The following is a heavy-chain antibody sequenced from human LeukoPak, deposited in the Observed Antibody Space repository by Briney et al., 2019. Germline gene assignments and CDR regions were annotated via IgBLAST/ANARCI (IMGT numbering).Heavy chain of an antibody. V-gene: IGHV4-34*01. Sequence: SETLSLTCAVYGGSFSGYYWSWIRQPPGKGLEWIGEINHSGSTNYNPSLKSRVTISVDTSKKQFSLKLSSVTAADTAVYYCARMGISMVRGAPYGMDVWGQGTTVTVSS. CDR2: INHSGST. J-gene: IGHJ6*02. CDR1: GGSFSGYY. CDR3: ARMGISMVRGAPYGMDV. D-gene: IGHD3-10*01.